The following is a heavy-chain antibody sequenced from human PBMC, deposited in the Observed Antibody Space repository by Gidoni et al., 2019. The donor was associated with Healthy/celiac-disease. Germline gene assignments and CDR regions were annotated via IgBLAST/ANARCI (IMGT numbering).Heavy chain of an antibody. Sequence: QLQLQESGPGLVKPSETLSLTCPLSGGSISSSSCYWVCIRQPPGKGLEWIGSIYYSGSTYYNPSLKSRVTISVDTSKNQFSLKLSSVTAADTAVYYCARDYGAVAGIDAFDIWGQGTMVTVSS. V-gene: IGHV4-39*07. CDR1: GGSISSSSCY. CDR2: IYYSGST. D-gene: IGHD6-19*01. J-gene: IGHJ3*02. CDR3: ARDYGAVAGIDAFDI.